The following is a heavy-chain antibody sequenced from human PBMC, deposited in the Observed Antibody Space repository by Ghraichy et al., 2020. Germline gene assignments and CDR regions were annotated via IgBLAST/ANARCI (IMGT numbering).Heavy chain of an antibody. D-gene: IGHD4-17*01. V-gene: IGHV4-34*01. CDR3: ARGRPNVINDYGDSMGDEYFQH. J-gene: IGHJ1*01. CDR2: INHSGST. Sequence: SETLSLTCAVYGGSFSGYYWSWIRQPPGKGLEWIGEINHSGSTNYNPSLKSRVTISVDTSKNQFSLKLSSVTAADTAVYYCARGRPNVINDYGDSMGDEYFQHWGQGTLVTVSS. CDR1: GGSFSGYY.